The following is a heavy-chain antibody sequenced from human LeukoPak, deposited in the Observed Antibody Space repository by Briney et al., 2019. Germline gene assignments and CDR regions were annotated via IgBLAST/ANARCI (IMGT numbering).Heavy chain of an antibody. CDR3: ARDRGIPWDWFDP. V-gene: IGHV4-59*01. Sequence: SETLSLTCTVSGGSISSYYWSWIRQPPGKGLEWIGYIYYSGSTNYNPSLKSRVTISVDTSKNQFSLKLSSVTAADTAVYYCARDRGIPWDWFDPWDQGTLVTVSS. CDR2: IYYSGST. D-gene: IGHD3-10*01. CDR1: GGSISSYY. J-gene: IGHJ5*02.